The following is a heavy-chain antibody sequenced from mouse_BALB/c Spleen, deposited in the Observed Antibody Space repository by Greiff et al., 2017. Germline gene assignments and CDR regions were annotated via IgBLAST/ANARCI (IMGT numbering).Heavy chain of an antibody. CDR2: IYPGDGDT. Sequence: VKLKQSGAELVRPGSSVKISCKASGYAFSSYWMNWVKQRPGQGLEWIGQIYPGDGDTNYNGKFKGKATLTADKSSSTAYMQLSSLTSEDSAVYFCAREGYGNYAWFAYWGQGTLVTVSA. CDR1: GYAFSSYW. CDR3: AREGYGNYAWFAY. V-gene: IGHV1-80*01. D-gene: IGHD2-10*02. J-gene: IGHJ3*01.